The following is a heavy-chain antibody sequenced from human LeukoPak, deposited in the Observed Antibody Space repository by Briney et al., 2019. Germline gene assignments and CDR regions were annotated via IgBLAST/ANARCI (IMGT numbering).Heavy chain of an antibody. V-gene: IGHV3-11*04. D-gene: IGHD3-22*01. J-gene: IGHJ5*02. Sequence: PGGSLRLSCAASGFTFSDYYMSWIRQAPGKGLEWVSYISSSGSTIYYADSVKGRFTISRDNAKNSLYLQMNSLRAEDTAVYYCARDRYDSRGRWFDPWGQGTLVTVSS. CDR2: ISSSGSTI. CDR3: ARDRYDSRGRWFDP. CDR1: GFTFSDYY.